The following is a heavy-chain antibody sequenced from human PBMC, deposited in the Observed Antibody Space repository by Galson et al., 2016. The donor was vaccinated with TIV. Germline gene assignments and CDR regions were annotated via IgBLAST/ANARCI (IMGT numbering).Heavy chain of an antibody. V-gene: IGHV3-15*01. Sequence: RLSCAASGFTFSNVWMNWFRQAPGMGLEWVGRIKNKIDGGTTDYDAPVKGRFTISRDDSKSTVYLQMNSLNSEDTGVYYCATWDYHDNWFHPWGQGTLVTVSS. D-gene: IGHD1-7*01. CDR3: ATWDYHDNWFHP. CDR2: IKNKIDGGTT. CDR1: GFTFSNVW. J-gene: IGHJ5*02.